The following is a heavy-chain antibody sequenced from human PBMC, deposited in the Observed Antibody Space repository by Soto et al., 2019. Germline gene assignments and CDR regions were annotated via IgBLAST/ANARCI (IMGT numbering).Heavy chain of an antibody. CDR2: IDNSGANT. Sequence: GGSLRLSCAPSGFTFRTFAMIWVRQPPGKGLEWVSAIDNSGANTYYADSVRGRFTISRDNSKNTLFLQTNSLRAEDTAVYYCAKGVPGIAVAGTGYFPHWGQGTLVTVSS. D-gene: IGHD6-19*01. CDR3: AKGVPGIAVAGTGYFPH. CDR1: GFTFRTFA. V-gene: IGHV3-23*01. J-gene: IGHJ1*01.